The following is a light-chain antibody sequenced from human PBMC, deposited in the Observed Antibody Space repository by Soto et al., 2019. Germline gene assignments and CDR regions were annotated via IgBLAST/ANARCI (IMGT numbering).Light chain of an antibody. J-gene: IGKJ4*01. Sequence: EIVLAQSQATLSLSPGERATLSCRASQSVSIYLAWYQQKPGQAPRLLIYDASNRATGIPARFSGSGSGTDFTLTISSLEPEDFAVYYCQQRSNWPPLTFGGGTKVDIK. CDR2: DAS. V-gene: IGKV3-11*01. CDR1: QSVSIY. CDR3: QQRSNWPPLT.